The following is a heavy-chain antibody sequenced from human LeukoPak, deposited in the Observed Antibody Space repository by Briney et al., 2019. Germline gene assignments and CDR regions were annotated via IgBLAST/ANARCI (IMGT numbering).Heavy chain of an antibody. J-gene: IGHJ2*01. D-gene: IGHD2-15*01. CDR3: ARRVAPDWYFDL. CDR1: GFSFSNYG. CDR2: ISSSSSYI. V-gene: IGHV3-21*01. Sequence: GGSLRPSCAASGFSFSNYGMNWVRQAPGKGLEWVSSISSSSSYIYYADSVKGRFTISRDNAKNSLYLQMNSLRAEDTAVYYCARRVAPDWYFDLWGRGTLVTVSS.